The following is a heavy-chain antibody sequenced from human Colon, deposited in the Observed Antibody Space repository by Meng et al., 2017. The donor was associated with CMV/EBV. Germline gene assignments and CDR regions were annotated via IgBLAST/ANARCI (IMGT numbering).Heavy chain of an antibody. CDR3: VKGYGMDV. V-gene: IGHV3-23*01. J-gene: IGHJ6*02. CDR2: FSYSGGRT. D-gene: IGHD3-22*01. CDR1: GFTFSNYA. Sequence: GGSLRLSCVASGFTFSNYALGWVRRAPGKGLEWVSGFSYSGGRTYYADPVKGRFTISRDNSKSTLYLQMDSLRAEDTAIYYWVKGYGMDVWGQGTMVTVSS.